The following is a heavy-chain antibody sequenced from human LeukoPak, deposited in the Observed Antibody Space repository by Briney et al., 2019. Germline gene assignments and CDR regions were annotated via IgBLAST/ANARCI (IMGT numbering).Heavy chain of an antibody. CDR1: GFTFSSYA. CDR2: ISASGVST. Sequence: GSLRLSCAASGFTFSSYAMSWVRQAPGKGLEWVSAISASGVSTFYADSVKGRFTISRDNSKNTLYLQMNSLRAEDTAVYYCAKIPLYGSGSYDYWGQGTLVTVSS. V-gene: IGHV3-23*01. D-gene: IGHD3-10*01. CDR3: AKIPLYGSGSYDY. J-gene: IGHJ4*02.